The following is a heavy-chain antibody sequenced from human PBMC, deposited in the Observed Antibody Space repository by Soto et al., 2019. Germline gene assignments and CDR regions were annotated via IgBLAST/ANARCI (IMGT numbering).Heavy chain of an antibody. Sequence: QVQLVQSGAEVKKPGASVKVSCKASGYTFTSYAMHWVRQAPGQRLEWMGWINAGNGNTKYSQKFQGRVTITRDTSASTAYMELSSLRSEDTAVYYCARGKWFGELFPTYFDYWGQGTLVTVSS. D-gene: IGHD3-10*01. CDR1: GYTFTSYA. CDR2: INAGNGNT. V-gene: IGHV1-3*01. CDR3: ARGKWFGELFPTYFDY. J-gene: IGHJ4*02.